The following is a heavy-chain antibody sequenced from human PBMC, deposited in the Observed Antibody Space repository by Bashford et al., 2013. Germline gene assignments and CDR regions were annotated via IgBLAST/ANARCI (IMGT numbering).Heavy chain of an antibody. CDR3: ARDSPVSPTGLFDL. D-gene: IGHD4-11*01. J-gene: IGHJ4*02. Sequence: WVRQAPGQGLEWMGWISAYNGNTNYAQKLQGRVIFSADTSTDTAYMELTRLTSEDTAVYYCARDSPVSPTGLFDLWGQGTLVTVSS. CDR2: ISAYNGNT. V-gene: IGHV1-18*01.